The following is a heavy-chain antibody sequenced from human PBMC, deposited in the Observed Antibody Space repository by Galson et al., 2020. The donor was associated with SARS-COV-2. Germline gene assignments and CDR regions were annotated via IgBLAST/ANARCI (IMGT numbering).Heavy chain of an antibody. V-gene: IGHV3-13*01. Sequence: GGSLRLSCAASGFTFSNYDTHWVRQATGPGLEWVSAIGTAGDTYYPRSVKGRFTISRENAKNSLYLQMNSLRAGDTAVYYCARALGGYSYGYYYYYHMDVWGKGTTVTVSS. CDR1: GFTFSNYD. CDR3: ARALGGYSYGYYYYYHMDV. CDR2: IGTAGDT. D-gene: IGHD5-18*01. J-gene: IGHJ6*03.